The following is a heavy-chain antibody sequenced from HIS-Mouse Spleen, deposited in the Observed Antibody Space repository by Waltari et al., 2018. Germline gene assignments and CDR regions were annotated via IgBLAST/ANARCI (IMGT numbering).Heavy chain of an antibody. CDR1: GGSFSGYY. J-gene: IGHJ2*01. Sequence: QVPLQQWGAGLLTPSETLSLTCAVYGGSFSGYYWSWLRPPPGKGLEWIGEINHSGSTNYNPSLKSRVTISVDTSKNQFSLKLSSVTAADTAVYYCARVRTGDPSYWYFDLWGRGTLVTVSS. CDR3: ARVRTGDPSYWYFDL. CDR2: INHSGST. V-gene: IGHV4-34*01. D-gene: IGHD7-27*01.